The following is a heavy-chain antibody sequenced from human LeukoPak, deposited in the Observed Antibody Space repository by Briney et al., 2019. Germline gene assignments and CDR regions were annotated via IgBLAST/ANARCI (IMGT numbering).Heavy chain of an antibody. J-gene: IGHJ4*02. Sequence: SQTLSLTCAISGDSVSGDSVAWNWIRKSPSRGLEWLGRTYYRSKWYNDYAASVKSRLSINPDTSKNQFSLHLNSVTPEDTAIYYCARDWRGYYYNGWGQGTLVTVSS. CDR1: GDSVSGDSVA. D-gene: IGHD2/OR15-2a*01. V-gene: IGHV6-1*01. CDR2: TYYRSKWYN. CDR3: ARDWRGYYYNG.